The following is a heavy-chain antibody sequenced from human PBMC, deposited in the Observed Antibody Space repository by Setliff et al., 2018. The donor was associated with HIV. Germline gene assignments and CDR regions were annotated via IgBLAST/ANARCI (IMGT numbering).Heavy chain of an antibody. CDR3: AKGGYGGAYYVAGY. J-gene: IGHJ4*02. CDR2: ISVSGGST. D-gene: IGHD5-18*01. Sequence: PGGSLRLSCAASEFTFSSYAMSWVRQAPGKGLEWVSSISVSGGSTYYADFVKGRFTIARDDSKNTVSLQMTNLGTGDTATYYCAKGGYGGAYYVAGYWGQGTLVTVSS. V-gene: IGHV3-23*01. CDR1: EFTFSSYA.